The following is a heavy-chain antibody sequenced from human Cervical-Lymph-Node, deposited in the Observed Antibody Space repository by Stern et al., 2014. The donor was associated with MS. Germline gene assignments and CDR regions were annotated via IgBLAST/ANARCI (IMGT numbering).Heavy chain of an antibody. CDR3: ARALMGIAAAGTGGWFDP. V-gene: IGHV1-18*04. CDR1: GYTFTSYG. J-gene: IGHJ5*02. Sequence: VHLVESGAEVKKPGASVKVSCKASGYTFTSYGISWVRQAHGQGLEWMGWISAYNGNTNYAQKLRGRVTMTTDTSTSTAYMELRSLRSDDTAVYYCARALMGIAAAGTGGWFDPWGQGTLVTVSS. CDR2: ISAYNGNT. D-gene: IGHD6-13*01.